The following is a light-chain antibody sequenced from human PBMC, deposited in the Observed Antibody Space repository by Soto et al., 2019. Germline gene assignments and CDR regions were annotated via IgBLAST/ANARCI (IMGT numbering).Light chain of an antibody. Sequence: EIVMTQSPATLSVSPGERATLSCRASQSVSGNLAWYQQKPGQAPRLLLYGASTRATGTPARFSGSGSGTEFTLTISSLQSEDFAVYYCQQYNNWPRTFGQGTKLEIK. CDR1: QSVSGN. J-gene: IGKJ2*01. CDR2: GAS. V-gene: IGKV3-15*01. CDR3: QQYNNWPRT.